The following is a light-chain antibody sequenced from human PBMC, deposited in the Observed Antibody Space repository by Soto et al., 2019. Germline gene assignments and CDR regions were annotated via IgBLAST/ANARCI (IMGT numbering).Light chain of an antibody. CDR2: EVS. CDR1: SSDVGYYNS. J-gene: IGLJ3*02. Sequence: QSALTQPPSASGSPGQSVTISCTGTSSDVGYYNSVSWYQQHPGKAPKLMIYEVSKRPSGVPERFSGSKSGNTASLTVSGLQAEDEADYYCTSYVGSNNFRVFGGGTKLTVL. V-gene: IGLV2-8*01. CDR3: TSYVGSNNFRV.